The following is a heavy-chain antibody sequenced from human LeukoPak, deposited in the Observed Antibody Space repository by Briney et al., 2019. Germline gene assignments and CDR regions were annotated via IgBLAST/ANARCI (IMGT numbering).Heavy chain of an antibody. CDR3: ARQVTIFGVLTMDV. CDR1: GFTFSSYE. CDR2: ISSSGTTI. Sequence: PGGSLRPSCAASGFTFSSYEMNWVRQAPGKGLEWVSYISSSGTTIYYADSVKGRFTISRDNAKNSLYLQMNSLRAEDTAVYYCARQVTIFGVLTMDVWGKGTTVTVSS. D-gene: IGHD3-3*01. J-gene: IGHJ6*03. V-gene: IGHV3-48*03.